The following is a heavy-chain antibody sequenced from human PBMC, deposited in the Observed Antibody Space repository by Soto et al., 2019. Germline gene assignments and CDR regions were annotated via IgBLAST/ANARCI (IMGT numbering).Heavy chain of an antibody. Sequence: QVQLVQSGAEVNKPGSSVKVSCKASGGTFSSYAFNWVRQAPGQGLEWMGRIIPILGIGDYAQRFQGRVTITADKSTSTVYMELSSLRSEDTAVYYCARNPRAVAAMHMDVWGKGTMVTVSS. CDR3: ARNPRAVAAMHMDV. V-gene: IGHV1-69*04. J-gene: IGHJ6*03. CDR1: GGTFSSYA. CDR2: IIPILGIG. D-gene: IGHD6-19*01.